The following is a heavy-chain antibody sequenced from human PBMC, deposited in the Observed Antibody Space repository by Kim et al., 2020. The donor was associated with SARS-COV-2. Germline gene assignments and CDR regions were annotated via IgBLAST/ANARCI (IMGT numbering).Heavy chain of an antibody. V-gene: IGHV3-74*01. Sequence: GGSLRLSCAASGFSLSNSWVHWVRHAPGKGLVWVSRINPGGDWTNYADSVKGRFTIYRDNAKNTVYLQMDSLTTEDTAVYYCAKAPDCGLPRCYGGHPYYGMDVWGQGTTVTVSS. CDR2: INPGGDWT. CDR1: GFSLSNSW. J-gene: IGHJ6*02. D-gene: IGHD2-21*01. CDR3: AKAPDCGLPRCYGGHPYYGMDV.